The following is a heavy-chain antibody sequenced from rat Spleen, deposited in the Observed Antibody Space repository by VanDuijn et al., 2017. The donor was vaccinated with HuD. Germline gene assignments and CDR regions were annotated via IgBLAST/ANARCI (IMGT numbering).Heavy chain of an antibody. V-gene: IGHV2-16*01. J-gene: IGHJ2*01. D-gene: IGHD1-12*02. CDR2: VWSGGST. Sequence: QVQLKESGPGLVQPSQTLSLTCTVSGFSLPSYGVSWVRQPPGKGLEWIGAVWSGGSTDYNSPLKSRLRNSRDTSKSQVLLKMNSLQAEDTAMYFCARSAKYYYDGSYYYVHFDYWDQGVMVTVSS. CDR1: GFSLPSYG. CDR3: ARSAKYYYDGSYYYVHFDY.